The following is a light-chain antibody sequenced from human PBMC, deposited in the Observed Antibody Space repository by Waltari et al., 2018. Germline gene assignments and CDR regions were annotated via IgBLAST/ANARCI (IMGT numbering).Light chain of an antibody. CDR1: SVLYSSNNKNY. CDR3: QHYYSPPWT. V-gene: IGKV4-1*01. CDR2: WAS. J-gene: IGKJ1*01. Sequence: SVLYSSNNKNYLAGYQQKPGQPPKLLIYWASTRESGVPDRFSGSVSGTDFTLTISSLQAEDVAVYYCQHYYSPPWTFGQGTKVEIK.